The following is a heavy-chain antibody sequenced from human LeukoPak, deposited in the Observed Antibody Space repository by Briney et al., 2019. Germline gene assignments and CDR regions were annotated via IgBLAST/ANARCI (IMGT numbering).Heavy chain of an antibody. J-gene: IGHJ3*02. CDR3: ARDQDYDILTGLTGDDAFDI. Sequence: GGSLRLSCAASGFNVSSNYMSWVRQAPGKGLEWVTVIYSGGSTYYADSVKGRFTISRDNAKNSLYLQMNSLRAEDTAVYYCARDQDYDILTGLTGDDAFDIWGQGTMVTVSS. V-gene: IGHV3-53*01. CDR1: GFNVSSNY. D-gene: IGHD3-9*01. CDR2: IYSGGST.